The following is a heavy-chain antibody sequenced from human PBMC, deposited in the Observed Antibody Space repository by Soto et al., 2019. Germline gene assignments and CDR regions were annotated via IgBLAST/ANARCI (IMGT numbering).Heavy chain of an antibody. Sequence: SHSNSVSEGNSGSYCWILIRKKQGKGLEWIGYIYYSGSTNYNPSLKSRVTISVDTSKNQFSLKLSSVTAADTAVYYCARDKPYYDFWSGPGGMDVCGQATTV. J-gene: IGHJ6*02. CDR2: IYYSGST. V-gene: IGHV4-59*12. CDR1: EGNSGSYC. D-gene: IGHD3-3*01. CDR3: ARDKPYYDFWSGPGGMDV.